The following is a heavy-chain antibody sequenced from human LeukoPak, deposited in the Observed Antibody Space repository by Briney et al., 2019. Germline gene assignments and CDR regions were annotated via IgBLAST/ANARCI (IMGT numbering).Heavy chain of an antibody. CDR3: ARVRAVAGGNYFDY. Sequence: PGESLRLSCAASGFTFSSYEMNWVRQAPGKGPEWVSYISSSGSTIYYADSVKGRFTISRDNAKNSLYLQMNSLRAEDTAVYYCARVRAVAGGNYFDYWGQGTLVTVSS. CDR2: ISSSGSTI. V-gene: IGHV3-48*03. J-gene: IGHJ4*02. D-gene: IGHD6-19*01. CDR1: GFTFSSYE.